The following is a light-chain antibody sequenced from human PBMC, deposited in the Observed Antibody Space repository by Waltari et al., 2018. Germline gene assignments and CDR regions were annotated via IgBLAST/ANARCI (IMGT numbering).Light chain of an antibody. V-gene: IGKV3-20*01. CDR1: QSVSSSY. CDR2: DAS. CDR3: QQYSSFWT. Sequence: EIVLTQSPGPLSLSPGERATPPCRASQSVSSSYLAWYQQKPGQAPHLLIYDASRLEFGVPTRFSGSGSGTEFTLTISSLRPDDFATYYCQQYSSFWTFGQGTKVEIK. J-gene: IGKJ1*01.